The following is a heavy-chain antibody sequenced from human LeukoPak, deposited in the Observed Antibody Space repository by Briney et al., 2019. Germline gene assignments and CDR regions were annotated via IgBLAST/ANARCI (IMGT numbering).Heavy chain of an antibody. CDR3: ARGAEVQLWSYYFDY. Sequence: GGSLRLSCAASGFTFDDYGISWVRPAPGKGLEWVSGTNWNGARTGYADSVKGRFIISRDNAKNSLYLQMNSLRAEDTALYYCARGAEVQLWSYYFDYWGQGTLVTVSS. CDR1: GFTFDDYG. V-gene: IGHV3-20*04. J-gene: IGHJ4*02. D-gene: IGHD5-18*01. CDR2: TNWNGART.